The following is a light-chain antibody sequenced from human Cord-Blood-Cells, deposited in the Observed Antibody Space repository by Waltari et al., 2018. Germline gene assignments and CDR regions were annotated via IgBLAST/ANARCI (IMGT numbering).Light chain of an antibody. CDR2: EVS. CDR3: SSYTSSSTLV. V-gene: IGLV2-18*02. CDR1: SSDVGSYNR. Sequence: QSALTQPPSVSGSPGQSVTISCTGTSSDVGSYNRVSWYQQPPGTAPKLLICEVSNRTSGFPDRFSGSKSGNTASLTISGLQAEDEADYYCSSYTSSSTLVFGGGTKLTVL. J-gene: IGLJ3*02.